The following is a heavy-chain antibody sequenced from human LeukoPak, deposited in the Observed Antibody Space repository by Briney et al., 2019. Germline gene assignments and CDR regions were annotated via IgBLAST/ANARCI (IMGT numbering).Heavy chain of an antibody. J-gene: IGHJ4*02. CDR1: KFTFSDYG. CDR3: ARNGASSGRPYHLDY. CDR2: ISSSSSTI. Sequence: PGGSLRLSCAASKFTFSDYGMNWVRQAPGKGLEWVSYISSSSSTIYYGDTVKGRFTISRDNAENSLYLQMNGLRVEDTAVYFCARNGASSGRPYHLDYWGQGTLVTVSS. D-gene: IGHD6-19*01. V-gene: IGHV3-48*01.